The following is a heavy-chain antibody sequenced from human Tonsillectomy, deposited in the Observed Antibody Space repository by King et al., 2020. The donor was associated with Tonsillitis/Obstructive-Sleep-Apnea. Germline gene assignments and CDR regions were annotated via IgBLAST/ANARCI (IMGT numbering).Heavy chain of an antibody. CDR1: GFTFGDYD. CDR3: SSCFIVGATPEYDAFYI. V-gene: IGHV3-49*05. CDR2: IRSKAYGGTT. J-gene: IGHJ3*02. D-gene: IGHD1-26*01. Sequence: VQLVESGGGFVKPGRSLRLSCTTSGFTFGDYDMSWFRQAPGKGLEWVGFIRSKAYGGTTEYAASVKGRFTISRDDSKSIAYLQMNSLKTEDTAVYYCSSCFIVGATPEYDAFYIWGQGTMVTVSS.